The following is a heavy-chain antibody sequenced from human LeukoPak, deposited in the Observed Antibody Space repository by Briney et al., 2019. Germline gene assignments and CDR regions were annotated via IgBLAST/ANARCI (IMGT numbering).Heavy chain of an antibody. J-gene: IGHJ6*03. Sequence: PGGSPRLSCAASGFTFSSYAMSWVRLAPGKGLKWVSSISGGDGSTSYADSVKGRFTISRDNAKNTLYLQMNSLRAEDTAVYYCARDHRGSGSRYYYYYMDVWGKGTTATISS. CDR1: GFTFSSYA. D-gene: IGHD3-10*01. V-gene: IGHV3-23*01. CDR3: ARDHRGSGSRYYYYYMDV. CDR2: ISGGDGST.